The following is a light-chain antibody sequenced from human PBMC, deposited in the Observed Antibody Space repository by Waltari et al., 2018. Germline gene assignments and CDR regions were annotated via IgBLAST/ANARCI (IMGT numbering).Light chain of an antibody. CDR3: QQGSILPLT. V-gene: IGKV3-11*01. CDR1: QSVFQY. CDR2: DTS. J-gene: IGKJ4*01. Sequence: EIVFTKSPATPSFSSGERITLSCRASQSVFQYLAWYQLKPGQAPRLLIYDTSKRATGIPARFSGSGSGTDFTLTISNLETEDFALYYCQQGSILPLTFGGGTKVEIK.